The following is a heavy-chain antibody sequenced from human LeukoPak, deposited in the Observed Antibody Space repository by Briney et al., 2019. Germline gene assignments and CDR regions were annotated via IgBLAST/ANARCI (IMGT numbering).Heavy chain of an antibody. D-gene: IGHD4-11*01. CDR2: IYHSGST. CDR3: ARGPRLQAASYYFDY. CDR1: GGSISSSNW. V-gene: IGHV4-4*02. J-gene: IGHJ4*02. Sequence: SETLSLTCAVSGGSISSSNWWSLVRPPPGKGLEWIGEIYHSGSTNYNPSLKSRVTISVDKSKNQFSLKLSSVTAADTAVYYCARGPRLQAASYYFDYWGQGTLVTVSS.